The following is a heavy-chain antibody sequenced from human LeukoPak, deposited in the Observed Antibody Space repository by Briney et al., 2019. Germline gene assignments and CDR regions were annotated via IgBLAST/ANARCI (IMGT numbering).Heavy chain of an antibody. CDR1: GGSISSYY. J-gene: IGHJ4*02. Sequence: TSETLSLTCTVSGGSISSYYWSWIRQPAGKAPEWIGRIYSSGIINYNPSLKSRVTMSLDNSKNQLSLKLSYVTAADTAVYYCARDTGKSGYPDYWGQGTLVTVSS. CDR3: ARDTGKSGYPDY. D-gene: IGHD3-3*01. CDR2: IYSSGII. V-gene: IGHV4-4*07.